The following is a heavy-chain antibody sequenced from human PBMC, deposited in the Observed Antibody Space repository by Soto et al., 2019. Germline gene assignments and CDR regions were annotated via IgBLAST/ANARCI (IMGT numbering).Heavy chain of an antibody. D-gene: IGHD5-12*01. V-gene: IGHV1-18*01. CDR1: GYTFTSYV. Sequence: GASVKVCGKASGYTFTSYVISWVRQAPGQGLEWMGWISAYNGNTNYAQKLQGRVTMTTDTSTSTAYMELRSLRSDDTAVYYCARAIKGAFYIWGQGTMVTVSS. CDR2: ISAYNGNT. CDR3: ARAIKGAFYI. J-gene: IGHJ3*02.